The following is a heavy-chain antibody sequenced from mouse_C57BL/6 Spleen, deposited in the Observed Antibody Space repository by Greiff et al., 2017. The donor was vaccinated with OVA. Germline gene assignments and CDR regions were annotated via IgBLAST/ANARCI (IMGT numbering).Heavy chain of an antibody. CDR2: ISNLAYSI. CDR1: GFTFSDYG. Sequence: EVQGVESGGGLVQPGGSLKLSCAASGFTFSDYGMAWVRQAPRKGPEWVAFISNLAYSIYYADTVTGRFTISRENAKNTLYLEMSSLRSEDTAMYYCARHDYYGSSPAWFAYWGQGTLVTVSA. D-gene: IGHD1-1*01. V-gene: IGHV5-15*01. J-gene: IGHJ3*01. CDR3: ARHDYYGSSPAWFAY.